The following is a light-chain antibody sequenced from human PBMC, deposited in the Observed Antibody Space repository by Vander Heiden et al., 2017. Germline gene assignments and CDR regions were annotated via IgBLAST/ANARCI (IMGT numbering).Light chain of an antibody. CDR1: QSISTY. J-gene: IGKJ4*01. Sequence: DIQMTQSPSSLSASVGDRVTIACRASQSISTYLNWYQQKPGKAPKLLIYGASSLQSGVPSRFSGSGSGTDFTLTITSLQLEDFATYYCQQSDSTPFTFGGGTKVEIK. CDR2: GAS. CDR3: QQSDSTPFT. V-gene: IGKV1-39*01.